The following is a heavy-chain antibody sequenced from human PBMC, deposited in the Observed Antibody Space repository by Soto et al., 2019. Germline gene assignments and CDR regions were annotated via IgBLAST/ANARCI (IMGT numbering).Heavy chain of an antibody. CDR2: ISHDGSNK. Sequence: PGGSLRLSCATSGFIFSSYAMHWVRQAPGKGLEWVALISHDGSNKYYADSVKGRFTISRDNPKNMLYLQMNSLRGDDTAVYYCARDRSMVVVVPGYWGQGSLVTVSS. CDR3: ARDRSMVVVVPGY. CDR1: GFIFSSYA. D-gene: IGHD2-2*01. J-gene: IGHJ4*02. V-gene: IGHV3-30-3*01.